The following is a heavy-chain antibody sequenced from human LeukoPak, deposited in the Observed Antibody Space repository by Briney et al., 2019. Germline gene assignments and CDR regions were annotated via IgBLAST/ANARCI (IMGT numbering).Heavy chain of an antibody. V-gene: IGHV3-48*01. D-gene: IGHD2-2*01. CDR1: GFTFRSYS. Sequence: PGGSLRLSCAASGFTFRSYSMSWVRQAPGKGLEWVSYIRSSSSTIHYADSVKGRFTISRDDAKNSLFLQMNSLRAEDTAVYYCARDRYCSSTSCYLDFDSWGQGTPVTVST. CDR2: IRSSSSTI. J-gene: IGHJ4*02. CDR3: ARDRYCSSTSCYLDFDS.